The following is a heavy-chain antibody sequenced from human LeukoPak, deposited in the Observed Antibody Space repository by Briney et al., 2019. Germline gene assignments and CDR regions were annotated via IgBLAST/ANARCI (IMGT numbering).Heavy chain of an antibody. J-gene: IGHJ3*02. CDR3: ARLGAAADPDAFDI. Sequence: PSETLSLTCAVSDYSISSGYYWGWIRQPPGKGLEWIGSIYHSGRTYYIPSLKSRVTISVDTSKNQFSLKLSSVTAADTAVYYCARLGAAADPDAFDIWGQGTMVTVSS. CDR1: DYSISSGYY. D-gene: IGHD6-13*01. CDR2: IYHSGRT. V-gene: IGHV4-38-2*01.